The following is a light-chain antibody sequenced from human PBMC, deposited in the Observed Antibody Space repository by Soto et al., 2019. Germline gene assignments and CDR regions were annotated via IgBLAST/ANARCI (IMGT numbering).Light chain of an antibody. CDR1: QSISRS. Sequence: EIVLTQSAAILSVSPGERATLSCRASQSISRSLAWYQQKPGQAPRLLIYGASTRATGVPARFSGSGSGTEFTLTISSLQSEDFAVYYCQQYNNWPRTFGQGTRLEIK. CDR3: QQYNNWPRT. V-gene: IGKV3-15*01. CDR2: GAS. J-gene: IGKJ5*01.